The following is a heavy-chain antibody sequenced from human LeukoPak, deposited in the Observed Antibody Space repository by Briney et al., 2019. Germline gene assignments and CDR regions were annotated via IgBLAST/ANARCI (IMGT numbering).Heavy chain of an antibody. Sequence: SQTLSLTCTVSGGSISSGGYYWSWIRQHPGKGLEWIGYIYYSGSTYYNPSLKSRLTISVDTSKNQLSLKLSSVSAADTAVYYCARGGGDVYNVFDYWGQGTLVTVSS. J-gene: IGHJ4*02. V-gene: IGHV4-31*03. CDR1: GGSISSGGYY. CDR3: ARGGGDVYNVFDY. D-gene: IGHD5-24*01. CDR2: IYYSGST.